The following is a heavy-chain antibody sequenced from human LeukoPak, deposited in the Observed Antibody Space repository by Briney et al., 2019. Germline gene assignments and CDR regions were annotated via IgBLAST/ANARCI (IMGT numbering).Heavy chain of an antibody. V-gene: IGHV3-21*01. Sequence: GGSLRLSCAASGFTFSSYWMNWIRQAPGKGLEWVSSSGTRSTSIYHAGSVKGRFAISRDNAKNLLYLQMNSLRAEDTALYYCAREVSEGFDSWGQGTLVTVSS. CDR3: AREVSEGFDS. CDR1: GFTFSSYW. J-gene: IGHJ4*02. CDR2: SGTRSTSI. D-gene: IGHD3-22*01.